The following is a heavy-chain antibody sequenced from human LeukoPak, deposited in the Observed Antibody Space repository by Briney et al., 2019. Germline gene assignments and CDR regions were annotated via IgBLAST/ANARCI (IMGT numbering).Heavy chain of an antibody. CDR2: IASDGSST. J-gene: IGHJ4*02. V-gene: IGHV3-74*01. D-gene: IGHD6-6*01. CDR3: ARGPNSNWSGLDF. CDR1: GFTFSSYW. Sequence: GGSLRLSCAASGFTFSSYWMNWVRHAPGKGLVWVSRIASDGSSTTYADSVKGRFSISRDNAKNTLYLQMNSLRVEDTAVYYCARGPNSNWSGLDFWGQGTLLTVSS.